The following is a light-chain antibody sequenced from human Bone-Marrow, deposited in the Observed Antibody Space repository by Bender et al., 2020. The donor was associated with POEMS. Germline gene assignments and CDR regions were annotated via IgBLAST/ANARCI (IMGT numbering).Light chain of an antibody. V-gene: IGLV2-11*01. CDR1: SNDVGRYNY. Sequence: QSALTQPPSVSGSPGQSVTISCTGTSNDVGRYNYVSWYQQHPGKAPKLLIFDVDKRPSGVPDRFSASKSGITASLSISGLQPEDEADYYCCSYAGLYVWVFGGGTKLTVL. J-gene: IGLJ3*02. CDR2: DVD. CDR3: CSYAGLYVWV.